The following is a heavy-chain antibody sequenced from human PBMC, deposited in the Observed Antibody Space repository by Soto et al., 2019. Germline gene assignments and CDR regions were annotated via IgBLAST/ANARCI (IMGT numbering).Heavy chain of an antibody. Sequence: GESLKISCKGSGYSFTSYWISWVRQMPGKGLEWMGRIDPSDSYTNYSPSFQGHVTISADKSISTAYLQWSSLKASDTAMYYCAILDPGLAAAAQGGMDVWGQGTTVTVSS. D-gene: IGHD6-13*01. CDR1: GYSFTSYW. CDR2: IDPSDSYT. J-gene: IGHJ6*02. V-gene: IGHV5-10-1*01. CDR3: AILDPGLAAAAQGGMDV.